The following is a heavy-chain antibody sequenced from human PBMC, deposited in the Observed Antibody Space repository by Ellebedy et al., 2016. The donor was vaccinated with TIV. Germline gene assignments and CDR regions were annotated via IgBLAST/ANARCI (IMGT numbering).Heavy chain of an antibody. CDR1: GDSISSSTYY. V-gene: IGHV3-23*01. J-gene: IGHJ4*01. D-gene: IGHD3-16*01. CDR2: ISADGRET. CDR3: AKHWGTYGPDDY. Sequence: PSETLSLTCTVSGDSISSSTYYWGWIRQPPGMGLEWVSLISADGRETYYTNSVKGRFTISRDNSKDTLFLQMNSLRVEDTALYYCAKHWGTYGPDDYWGHGTLVTVSS.